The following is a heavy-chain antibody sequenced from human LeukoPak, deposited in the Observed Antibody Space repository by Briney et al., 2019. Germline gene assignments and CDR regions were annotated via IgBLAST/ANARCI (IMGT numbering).Heavy chain of an antibody. V-gene: IGHV1-3*02. CDR3: ARGFPGYCSSTSCYLDYYYYMDV. CDR2: SNAGTGNT. Sequence: ASVKVSCKASGYTFTSYAMHWVRQAPGQRLEWMGWSNAGTGNTKYSQEFQGRVTITRDTSASTAYMELSSLRSEDTAVYYCARGFPGYCSSTSCYLDYYYYMDVWGKGTTVTVSS. CDR1: GYTFTSYA. D-gene: IGHD2-2*01. J-gene: IGHJ6*03.